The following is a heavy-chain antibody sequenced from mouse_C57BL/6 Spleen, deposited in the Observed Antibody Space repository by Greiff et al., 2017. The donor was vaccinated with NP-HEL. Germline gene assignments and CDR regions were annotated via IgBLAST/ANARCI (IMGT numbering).Heavy chain of an antibody. CDR2: INYDGSST. CDR1: GFTFSDYY. CDR3: ARVKYGGYFDY. J-gene: IGHJ2*01. D-gene: IGHD1-1*02. V-gene: IGHV5-16*01. Sequence: EVQLQESEGGLVQPGSSMKLSCTASGFTFSDYYMAWVRQVPEKGLEWVANINYDGSSTYYLDSLKSRFIISRDNAKNILYLQMSSLKSEDTATYYCARVKYGGYFDYWGQGTTLTVSS.